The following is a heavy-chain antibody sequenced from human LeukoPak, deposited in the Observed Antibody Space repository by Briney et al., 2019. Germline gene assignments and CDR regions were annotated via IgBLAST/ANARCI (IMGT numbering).Heavy chain of an antibody. D-gene: IGHD3-10*01. J-gene: IGHJ4*02. Sequence: GGSLRLSCSASGFTFSSYAMHWLRQARGKGLEYLSAISSNGGSTYYANSVKGRFTISRDNSKNPLYLQMGSLRAEDMAVYYCARVGSGSYYYWGQGTLVTVSS. CDR3: ARVGSGSYYY. V-gene: IGHV3-64*01. CDR1: GFTFSSYA. CDR2: ISSNGGST.